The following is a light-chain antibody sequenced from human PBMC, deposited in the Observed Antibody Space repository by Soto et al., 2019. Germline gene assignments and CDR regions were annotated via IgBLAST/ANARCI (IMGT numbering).Light chain of an antibody. Sequence: DIQMTQSPSSLSASVGDRVTITRRASQNIYSNLNWYQKKPGKAPKLLIFAASTLQSGVPSRFSGSGSETDFTLAISSLQPDDFATYYCQQSYSPFLTFGGGTKVEIK. J-gene: IGKJ4*01. CDR2: AAS. CDR1: QNIYSN. V-gene: IGKV1-39*01. CDR3: QQSYSPFLT.